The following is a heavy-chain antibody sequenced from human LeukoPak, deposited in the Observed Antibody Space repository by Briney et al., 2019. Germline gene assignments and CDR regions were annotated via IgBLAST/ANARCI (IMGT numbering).Heavy chain of an antibody. CDR2: INPNSGGT. CDR3: AREYCSSTSCYAVAFDI. CDR1: GYTFTGYY. V-gene: IGHV1-2*04. D-gene: IGHD2-2*01. J-gene: IGHJ3*02. Sequence: GASVKVSCKASGYTFTGYYMHWVRQAPGQGLEWMGWINPNSGGTNYAQKLQGWVTMTRDTSISTAYMELSRLRSDDTAVYYCAREYCSSTSCYAVAFDIWGQGTMVTVSS.